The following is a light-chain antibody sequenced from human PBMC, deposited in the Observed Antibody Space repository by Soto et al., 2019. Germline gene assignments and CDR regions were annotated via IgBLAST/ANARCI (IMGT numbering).Light chain of an antibody. Sequence: DIQMAQAPSSLSASVGDRVTITCHASQVISNYLNWYQQKPGNAPKLLIYDASNFETKVPSRFSGSGSGTDFTFTISSLQPEDLATYSCQQYDNLPCTFAPGTKVDIK. J-gene: IGKJ3*01. CDR1: QVISNY. V-gene: IGKV1-33*01. CDR2: DAS. CDR3: QQYDNLPCT.